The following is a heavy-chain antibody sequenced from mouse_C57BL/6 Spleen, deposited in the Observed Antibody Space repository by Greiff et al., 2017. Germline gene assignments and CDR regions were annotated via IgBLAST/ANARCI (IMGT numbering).Heavy chain of an antibody. CDR1: GYTFTSYW. V-gene: IGHV1-52*01. D-gene: IGHD1-1*01. CDR2: IDPSDSET. J-gene: IGHJ2*01. CDR3: ARGGYGSSFDY. Sequence: QVPLQQSGAELVRPGSSVKLSCTASGYTFTSYWMHWVKQRPIQGLEWIGNIDPSDSETHYNQKFKDKATLTVDKSSSTAYMQLSSLTSEDSAVYYCARGGYGSSFDYWGQGTTLTVSS.